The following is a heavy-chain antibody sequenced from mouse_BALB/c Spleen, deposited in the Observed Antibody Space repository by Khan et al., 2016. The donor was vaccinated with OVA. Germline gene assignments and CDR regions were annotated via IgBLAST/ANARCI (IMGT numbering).Heavy chain of an antibody. J-gene: IGHJ1*01. V-gene: IGHV5-17*02. D-gene: IGHD2-1*01. CDR2: MSSGSSTI. Sequence: DVHLVESGGGLVQPGGSRKLSCAASGFTFSSFGIHWVRQAPKQGLEWVAYMSSGSSTIYYVDTVKGRFTISRDNPKNTLFLQMTSLRSEDTAMYYCARSGGNFHWYFDVWGAGTSVTVSS. CDR3: ARSGGNFHWYFDV. CDR1: GFTFSSFG.